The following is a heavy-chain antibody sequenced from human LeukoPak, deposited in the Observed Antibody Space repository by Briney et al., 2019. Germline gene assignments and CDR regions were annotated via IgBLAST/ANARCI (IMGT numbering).Heavy chain of an antibody. J-gene: IGHJ5*02. CDR3: ARGDWFDP. Sequence: GGSLRLSCAASGFTVSSNYMSWVRQAPGKGLEWVSYISSSSSTIYYADSVKGRFTISRDNAKNSLYLQMNSLRAEDTAVYYCARGDWFDPWGQGTLVTVSS. CDR1: GFTVSSNY. CDR2: ISSSSSTI. V-gene: IGHV3-48*04.